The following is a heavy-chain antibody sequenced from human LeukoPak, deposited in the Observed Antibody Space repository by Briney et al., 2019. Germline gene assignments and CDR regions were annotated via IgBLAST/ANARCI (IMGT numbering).Heavy chain of an antibody. D-gene: IGHD5-12*01. CDR3: AKGLGYLDAFDI. CDR2: ISGSGGST. J-gene: IGHJ3*02. V-gene: IGHV3-23*01. Sequence: GGSLRLSCAASGFTFSSYAMSWVRQAPGKGLEWVSAISGSGGSTHYADSVKGRFTISRDNSKNTLYLQMNSLRAEDTAVYYCAKGLGYLDAFDIWGQGTMVTVSP. CDR1: GFTFSSYA.